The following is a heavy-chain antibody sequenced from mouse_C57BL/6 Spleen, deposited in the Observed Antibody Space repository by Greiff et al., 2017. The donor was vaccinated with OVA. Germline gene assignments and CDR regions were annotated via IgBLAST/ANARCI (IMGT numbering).Heavy chain of an antibody. CDR3: ARTDPYYAMDY. CDR1: GYTFTSYW. V-gene: IGHV1-69*01. Sequence: VQLQQPGAELVMPGASVKLSCKASGYTFTSYWMHWVKQRPGQGLEWIGEIDPSDSYTNYNQKFKGKSTLTVDKSSSTAYMQLSSLTSEVSAVYYCARTDPYYAMDYWGQGTSVTVSS. CDR2: IDPSDSYT. J-gene: IGHJ4*01.